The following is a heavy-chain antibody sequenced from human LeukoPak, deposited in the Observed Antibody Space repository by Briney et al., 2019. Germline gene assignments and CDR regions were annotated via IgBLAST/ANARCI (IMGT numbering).Heavy chain of an antibody. D-gene: IGHD3-22*01. CDR2: INPNSGGT. CDR3: ARYFYDSSGSSSDAYEI. Sequence: ASVKVSCKTSGYTFTGYYMHWVRQAPGPGLEWMGWINPNSGGTNYAQRFQGRVTMTRDTSISTAYMELSRLRSDDSAVYYCARYFYDSSGSSSDAYEIWGQGTMVTVSS. V-gene: IGHV1-2*02. J-gene: IGHJ3*02. CDR1: GYTFTGYY.